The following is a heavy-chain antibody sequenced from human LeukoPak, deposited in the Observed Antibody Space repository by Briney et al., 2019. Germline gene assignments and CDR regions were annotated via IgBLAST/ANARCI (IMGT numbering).Heavy chain of an antibody. CDR2: ISSSSYI. Sequence: PGGSLRLSCAASGFTFSSYSMNWVRQAPGKGLEWVSSISSSSYIYYADSVKGRFTISRDNAKNSLYLQMNSLRAEDTAVYYCARDLYYDILTGYSPPFDYWGQGTLVTVSS. CDR3: ARDLYYDILTGYSPPFDY. V-gene: IGHV3-21*01. CDR1: GFTFSSYS. J-gene: IGHJ4*02. D-gene: IGHD3-9*01.